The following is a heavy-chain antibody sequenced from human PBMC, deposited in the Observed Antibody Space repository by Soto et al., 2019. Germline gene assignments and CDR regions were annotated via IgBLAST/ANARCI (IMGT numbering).Heavy chain of an antibody. V-gene: IGHV3-64D*08. CDR3: VNILMQHDFEGG. Sequence: EVQMVASGGDLVQPGSSLRLSCLASGFTLTVYAFHWVRQAPGKGLEFVAAISSDGTKTYYAESVKGRFTISRDTSKNTLFLQMNRLRAEDTAVYYCVNILMQHDFEGGWGQGTLVTVSS. J-gene: IGHJ4*02. CDR1: GFTLTVYA. CDR2: ISSDGTKT. D-gene: IGHD3-3*01.